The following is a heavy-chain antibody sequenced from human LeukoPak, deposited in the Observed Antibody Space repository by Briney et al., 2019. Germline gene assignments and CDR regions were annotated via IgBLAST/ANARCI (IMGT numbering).Heavy chain of an antibody. J-gene: IGHJ4*02. CDR2: IYYSGST. D-gene: IGHD4-17*01. V-gene: IGHV4-31*03. CDR1: GGSISSGGYY. Sequence: SQTLSLTCTVSGGSISSGGYYWSWIRQHPGKGLEWIGYIYYSGSTYYNPSLKSRVTISVDTSKNQFSLKLSFVTAADTAVYYCARGSDYGDYFDYWGQGTLVTVSS. CDR3: ARGSDYGDYFDY.